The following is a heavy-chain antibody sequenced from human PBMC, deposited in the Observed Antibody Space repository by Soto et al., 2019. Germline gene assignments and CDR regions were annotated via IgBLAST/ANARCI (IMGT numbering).Heavy chain of an antibody. CDR2: IYYSGST. CDR1: GGSISSYY. Sequence: SETLSLTCTVSGGSISSYYWSWIRQPPGKGLEWIGYIYYSGSTNYNPSLKSRVTISVDTSKNQISLKLSSVTAADTAVYYCARRLIPDFDHWGQGTLVTVSS. CDR3: ARRLIPDFDH. D-gene: IGHD2-8*01. V-gene: IGHV4-59*01. J-gene: IGHJ4*02.